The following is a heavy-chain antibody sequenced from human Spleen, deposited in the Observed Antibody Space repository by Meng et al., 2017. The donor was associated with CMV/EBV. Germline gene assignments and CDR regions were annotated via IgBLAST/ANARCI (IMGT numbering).Heavy chain of an antibody. Sequence: ASVKVSCKASGYTFTGYYMHWVRQAPGQGLEWMGWINPNSGGTNYAQKFQGRVTMTRDTSISTAYMELSRLRSDDTAVYYCARAGGYRSSTSCYLFRYWGQGTLVTVSS. CDR2: INPNSGGT. V-gene: IGHV1-2*02. D-gene: IGHD2-2*01. CDR1: GYTFTGYY. J-gene: IGHJ4*02. CDR3: ARAGGYRSSTSCYLFRY.